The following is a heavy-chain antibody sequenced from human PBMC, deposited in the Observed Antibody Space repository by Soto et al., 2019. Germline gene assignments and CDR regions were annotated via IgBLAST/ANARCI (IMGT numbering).Heavy chain of an antibody. J-gene: IGHJ4*02. CDR1: GFTFSSYW. V-gene: IGHV3-7*01. D-gene: IGHD2-2*01. CDR3: ARGRGCSTGCHNFDY. CDR2: IKQDGSEK. Sequence: EVQLVESGGGLVQPGGSLRLSCAASGFTFSSYWMSWVRQAPRKGLEWVANIKQDGSEKYYVDSVKGRFTISRDNAKNSLYLQMNSLRAEDTAMHYCARGRGCSTGCHNFDYWGQGTLVTVSS.